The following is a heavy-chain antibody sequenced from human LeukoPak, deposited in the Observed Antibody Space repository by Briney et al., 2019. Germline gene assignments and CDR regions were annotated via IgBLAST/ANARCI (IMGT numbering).Heavy chain of an antibody. Sequence: GSLSLSCAASGFTFSNYWMSWVRQSPGKGLEGVAKIKQDESEIYYVDSVKGRFTISRDNARNSLYLQMNSLRAEDTAVYYCASGWGPMVVSYWGQGTLVTVSS. J-gene: IGHJ4*02. D-gene: IGHD2-8*02. V-gene: IGHV3-7*01. CDR1: GFTFSNYW. CDR3: ASGWGPMVVSY. CDR2: IKQDESEI.